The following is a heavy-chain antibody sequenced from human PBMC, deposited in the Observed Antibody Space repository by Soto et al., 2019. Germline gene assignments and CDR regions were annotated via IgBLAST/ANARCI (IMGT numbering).Heavy chain of an antibody. D-gene: IGHD2-2*01. CDR2: IIPIFGTA. V-gene: IGHV1-69*13. J-gene: IGHJ6*02. CDR3: ASRGGYCSSTSCYGGYGMDV. Sequence: SVKVSCKASGGTFSSYAISWVRQAPGQGLEWMGGIIPIFGTANYAQKFQGRVTITADESTSTAYMELSSLRSEDTAVYYCASRGGYCSSTSCYGGYGMDVWGQGTTVTVS. CDR1: GGTFSSYA.